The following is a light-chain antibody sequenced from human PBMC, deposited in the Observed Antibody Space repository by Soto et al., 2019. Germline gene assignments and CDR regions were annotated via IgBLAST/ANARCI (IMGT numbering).Light chain of an antibody. V-gene: IGKV3-11*01. CDR3: QHRYNWPLT. Sequence: EIVLTQSPATLSLSPGEKATLSCRASQNINTYLGWYQQKPGQAPRLLIYGAANRATGVPARFSASGSGTDFTLTITTLEPEDFAVYYCQHRYNWPLTFGAGTKVEI. CDR1: QNINTY. J-gene: IGKJ4*01. CDR2: GAA.